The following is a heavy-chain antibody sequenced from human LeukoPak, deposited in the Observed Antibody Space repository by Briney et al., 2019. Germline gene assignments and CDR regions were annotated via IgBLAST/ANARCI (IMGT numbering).Heavy chain of an antibody. Sequence: PSETLSLTCAVYGGSFSGYYWSWIRQPPGKGLEWIGEINHSGSTNYNPSLKSRVTISVDTSKNQFPLKLSSVTAADTAVYYCASRGTQYYFDYWGQGTLVTVSS. D-gene: IGHD1-1*01. CDR1: GGSFSGYY. V-gene: IGHV4-34*01. CDR2: INHSGST. J-gene: IGHJ4*02. CDR3: ASRGTQYYFDY.